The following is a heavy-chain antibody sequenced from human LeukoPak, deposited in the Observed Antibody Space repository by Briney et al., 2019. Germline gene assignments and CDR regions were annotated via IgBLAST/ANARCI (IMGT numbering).Heavy chain of an antibody. CDR1: GGTFSSYA. D-gene: IGHD2-2*01. V-gene: IGHV1-69*06. CDR2: IIPIFGTA. CDR3: ARDREGYCSSTSCYPSNWFDP. Sequence: GASVKVSFKASGGTFSSYAISWVGQAPGQGREWMGGIIPIFGTANYAQKFQGRVTITADKSTSTAYMELSSLRSEDTAVYYCARDREGYCSSTSCYPSNWFDPWGQGTLVTVSS. J-gene: IGHJ5*02.